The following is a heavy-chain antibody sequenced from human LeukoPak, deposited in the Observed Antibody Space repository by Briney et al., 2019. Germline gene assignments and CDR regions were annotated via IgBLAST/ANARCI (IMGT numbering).Heavy chain of an antibody. V-gene: IGHV3-33*01. CDR3: ARGGGVLGYCSSTSCPLGY. J-gene: IGHJ4*02. CDR1: GFTFSSYG. CDR2: IWYDGCNN. Sequence: GGSPRLSCAASGFTFSSYGMHGVRQAPGKELEGVAVIWYDGCNNYYADSVKGRFTISRDNSKNTLYLQMNSLRAEDTAVYYCARGGGVLGYCSSTSCPLGYWGQGTLVTVSS. D-gene: IGHD2-2*01.